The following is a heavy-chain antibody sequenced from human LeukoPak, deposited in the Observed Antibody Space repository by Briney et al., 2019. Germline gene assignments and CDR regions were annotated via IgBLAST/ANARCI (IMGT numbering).Heavy chain of an antibody. D-gene: IGHD3-22*01. CDR1: GFTFSSYA. J-gene: IGHJ4*02. V-gene: IGHV3-23*01. CDR3: AKYYDSSGYQKVLDY. CDR2: ISGSGGST. Sequence: GGSLRLSCAASGFTFSSYAMNWVRQAPGKGLEWVSAISGSGGSTYYADSVKGRFTISRDNSKNTLYLQMNSLRAEDTAVYYCAKYYDSSGYQKVLDYWGQGTLVTVSS.